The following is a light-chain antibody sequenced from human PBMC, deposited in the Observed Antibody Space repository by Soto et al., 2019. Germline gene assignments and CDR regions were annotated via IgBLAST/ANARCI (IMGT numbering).Light chain of an antibody. J-gene: IGKJ2*01. CDR1: QSVLYSSNNKNY. Sequence: DIVMTQSPDSLAVSLGERATINCKSSQSVLYSSNNKNYLAWYQQKPGQPPKLLIYWASTRESGVPDRFSGSGSGTDFTHTISSLQAEDVAVYYCQQYYSTPGTLFGQGTMLEIK. CDR3: QQYYSTPGTL. V-gene: IGKV4-1*01. CDR2: WAS.